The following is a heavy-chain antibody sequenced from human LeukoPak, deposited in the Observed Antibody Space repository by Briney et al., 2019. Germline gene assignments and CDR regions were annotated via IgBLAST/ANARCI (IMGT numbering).Heavy chain of an antibody. J-gene: IGHJ3*02. Sequence: ASVKVSCKASGFTFTTYGISWVRQAPGKGLEWMGGFDPEDGETIYAQKFQGRVTMTEDTSTDTAYMELSSLRSEDTAVYYCATDPIVGSYDAFDIWGQGTMVTVSS. V-gene: IGHV1-24*01. CDR1: GFTFTTYG. CDR3: ATDPIVGSYDAFDI. D-gene: IGHD1-26*01. CDR2: FDPEDGET.